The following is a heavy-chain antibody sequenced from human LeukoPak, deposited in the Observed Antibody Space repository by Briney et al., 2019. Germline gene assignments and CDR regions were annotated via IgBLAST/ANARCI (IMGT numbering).Heavy chain of an antibody. Sequence: NTSETLSLTCSVSGVSISDYYWTWFRQPAGKGLEWIGRIYISGSTNYNPSLKSRVIMSVDTSRNQLSLKLTSLTAADTAVYYCAKKDGDFWGQGTLVSVSS. CDR1: GVSISDYY. CDR3: AKKDGDF. CDR2: IYISGST. J-gene: IGHJ4*02. V-gene: IGHV4-4*07.